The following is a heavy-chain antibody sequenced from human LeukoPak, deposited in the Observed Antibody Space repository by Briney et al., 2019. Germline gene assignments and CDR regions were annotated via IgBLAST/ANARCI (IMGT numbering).Heavy chain of an antibody. CDR3: ARQVAYTSGRTFDF. V-gene: IGHV5-51*01. J-gene: IGHJ4*02. CDR2: IYPGDSDS. D-gene: IGHD6-19*01. Sequence: GESLRISCKGSGYSFTSYWIGWVRQMPGIGLEWMGIIYPGDSDSRYSPSFQGQVTISADKSISTTYLQWSSLKASDTAMYYCARQVAYTSGRTFDFWGQGTLVTVSS. CDR1: GYSFTSYW.